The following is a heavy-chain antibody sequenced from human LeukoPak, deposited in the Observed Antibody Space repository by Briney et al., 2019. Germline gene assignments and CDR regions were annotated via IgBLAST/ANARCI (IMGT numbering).Heavy chain of an antibody. D-gene: IGHD3-3*01. V-gene: IGHV1-8*03. Sequence: ASVKVSCKASGYTFTSYDINWVRQATGQGLEWMGWMNPNSGNTGYAQKFQGRVTITRNTSISTAYMELSSLRSEDTAVYYCARMYYDFWSGYSTGYMDVWGKGTTVTVSS. J-gene: IGHJ6*03. CDR2: MNPNSGNT. CDR3: ARMYYDFWSGYSTGYMDV. CDR1: GYTFTSYD.